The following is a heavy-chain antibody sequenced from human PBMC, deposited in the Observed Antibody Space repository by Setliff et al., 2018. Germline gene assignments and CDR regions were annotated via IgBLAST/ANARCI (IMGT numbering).Heavy chain of an antibody. CDR3: AASRAYTGAVEEWFLPKTFDF. Sequence: GSLRLSCAASGFTFNNYFMIWVRQAPGKGLEWIEEINRRGSTNYSPSLKSRVTISVDTSKNQISLKLSSVTAADAALYYCAASRAYTGAVEEWFLPKTFDFWGQGSPVTVSS. D-gene: IGHD3-10*01. CDR2: INRRGST. CDR1: GFTFNNYF. V-gene: IGHV4-34*08. J-gene: IGHJ4*02.